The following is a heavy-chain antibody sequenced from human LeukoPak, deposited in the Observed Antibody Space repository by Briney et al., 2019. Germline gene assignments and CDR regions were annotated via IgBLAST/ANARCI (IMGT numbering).Heavy chain of an antibody. D-gene: IGHD6-19*01. J-gene: IGHJ4*02. V-gene: IGHV4-61*02. CDR1: GASINSDNYY. CDR2: IYTSGST. CDR3: ASLSSGWYGPFDY. Sequence: SQTLSLTCTVSGASINSDNYYWSWIRQPAGKGLEWIGRIYTSGSTNYNPSLKSRVTMSVDTSKNQFSLKLSSVTAADTAVYYCASLSSGWYGPFDYWGQGTLVTVSS.